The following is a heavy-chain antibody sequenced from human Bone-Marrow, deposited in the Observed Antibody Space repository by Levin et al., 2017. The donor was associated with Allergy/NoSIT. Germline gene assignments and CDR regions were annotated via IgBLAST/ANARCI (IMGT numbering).Heavy chain of an antibody. CDR3: ALIDEYGSSGFDF. J-gene: IGHJ3*01. V-gene: IGHV2-5*02. CDR1: GFSLSSSAAA. CDR2: IYWDDDR. D-gene: IGHD4-17*01. Sequence: SGPTLVKPTQTLTLTCTLSGFSLSSSAAAVGWIRQSPGKALEWLALIYWDDDRRYSPSLTTRLSITKDTSKNQVVFRMTNMAPVDTGTYYCALIDEYGSSGFDFWGQGTMVTVSS.